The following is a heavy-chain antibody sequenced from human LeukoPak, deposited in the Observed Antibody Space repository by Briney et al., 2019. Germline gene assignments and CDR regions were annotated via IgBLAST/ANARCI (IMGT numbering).Heavy chain of an antibody. CDR2: IYYSGST. Sequence: SETLSLTCTVSGGSFSSISHYWSWLRQPPGKGLEGIGYIYYSGSTNYNPSLKSRVTMSVDTSKNQFSLKLSSVTAADTAVYYCARAPHYDLVWFDPWGQGTLVTVSS. D-gene: IGHD3-3*01. V-gene: IGHV4-61*01. CDR1: GGSFSSISHY. J-gene: IGHJ5*02. CDR3: ARAPHYDLVWFDP.